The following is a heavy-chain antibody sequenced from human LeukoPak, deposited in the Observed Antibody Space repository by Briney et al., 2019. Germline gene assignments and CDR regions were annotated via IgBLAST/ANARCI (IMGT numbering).Heavy chain of an antibody. J-gene: IGHJ4*02. CDR1: GFTFSSYA. D-gene: IGHD3-22*01. V-gene: IGHV3-23*01. Sequence: GGSLRLSCAASGFTFSSYAMSWVRQAPGKGLEWVSAISGSGGTTYYADSVKGRFTISRDNSRNTLYVQMNSLRAEDTAVYYCAKGATYYYDSGGYYPPHFDYWGQGTLVIVSS. CDR2: ISGSGGTT. CDR3: AKGATYYYDSGGYYPPHFDY.